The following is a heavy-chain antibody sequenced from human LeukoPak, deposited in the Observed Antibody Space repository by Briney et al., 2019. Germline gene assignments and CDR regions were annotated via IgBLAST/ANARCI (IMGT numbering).Heavy chain of an antibody. V-gene: IGHV3-48*01. Sequence: GGSLRLSCAASGFTFSSYSMNWVRQAPGKGLEWVSYISSSSSTIYYADSVKGRFTISRDNAKNSLYLQMNSLRSEDTAVYYCATVYSYDSSAYYRLDYWGQGTLVTVSS. CDR1: GFTFSSYS. CDR2: ISSSSSTI. J-gene: IGHJ4*02. D-gene: IGHD3-22*01. CDR3: ATVYSYDSSAYYRLDY.